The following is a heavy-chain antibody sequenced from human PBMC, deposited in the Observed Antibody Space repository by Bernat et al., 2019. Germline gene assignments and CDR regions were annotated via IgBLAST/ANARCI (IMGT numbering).Heavy chain of an antibody. V-gene: IGHV3-33*01. CDR1: GFTFSSYG. CDR2: IWYDGSNK. D-gene: IGHD1-1*01. J-gene: IGHJ4*02. Sequence: QVQLVESGGGVVQPGRSLRLSCAASGFTFSSYGMHWVRQAPGKGLEWVAVIWYDGSNKYYADSVKGRFTISRDNSKNTLYLQMNSLRAEDTAVYYCARGDGYYYFDFWGQGTLVTVSS. CDR3: ARGDGYYYFDF.